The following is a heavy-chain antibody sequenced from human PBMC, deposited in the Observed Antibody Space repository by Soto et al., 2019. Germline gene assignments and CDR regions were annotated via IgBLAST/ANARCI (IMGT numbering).Heavy chain of an antibody. CDR1: GGTFSGYA. J-gene: IGHJ1*01. V-gene: IGHV1-69*01. D-gene: IGHD1-20*01. CDR3: ARDPRSITGTTSSEDFQH. CDR2: IIPLFGKT. Sequence: QAQLMQSGAEVKKPGSSVSVSCKASGGTFSGYAINWVRQAPGQGLEWMGGIIPLFGKTDYGQKFQDRITIGADESTGTVYMDLRGLRSEDTAVYYCARDPRSITGTTSSEDFQHWGQGTLVSVSS.